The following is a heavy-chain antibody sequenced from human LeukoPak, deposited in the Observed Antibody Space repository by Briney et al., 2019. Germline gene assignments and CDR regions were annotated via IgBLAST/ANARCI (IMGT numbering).Heavy chain of an antibody. V-gene: IGHV4-39*07. CDR2: IYYSGST. CDR1: GGSISSSSYY. J-gene: IGHJ6*03. CDR3: AREFYSNSPYYYYYMDV. D-gene: IGHD2/OR15-2a*01. Sequence: SETLSLTCTVSGGSISSSSYYWGWIRQPPGKGLEWIGRIYYSGSTYYNPSLQSRVTISVDTSKKKFSLKLSSVTAADSAVYYCAREFYSNSPYYYYYMDVWGKGTTVTVPS.